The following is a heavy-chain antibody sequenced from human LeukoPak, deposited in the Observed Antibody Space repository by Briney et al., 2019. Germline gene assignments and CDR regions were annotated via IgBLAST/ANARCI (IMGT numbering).Heavy chain of an antibody. CDR3: ASGGWVFGDYYYCMDV. CDR2: IYSGGST. J-gene: IGHJ6*03. D-gene: IGHD6-19*01. V-gene: IGHV3-66*01. CDR1: GFTVSSNY. Sequence: GGSLRLSCAASGFTVSSNYMSWVRQAPGKGLEWVSVIYSGGSTYYADSVKGRFTISRDSSKNTLYLQMNSLRAEDTAVYYCASGGWVFGDYYYCMDVWGKGTTVTISS.